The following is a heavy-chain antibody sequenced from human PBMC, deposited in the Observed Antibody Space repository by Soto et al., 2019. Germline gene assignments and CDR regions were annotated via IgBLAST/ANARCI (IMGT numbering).Heavy chain of an antibody. CDR3: ATVGAHRKYYYDSSGYLSWFDP. CDR1: GGSVSSGSYY. Sequence: SETLSLTCTVSGGSVSSGSYYWNWIRQPPGKGLEWIGYIYYSGSTNYNPSLKIRVTISVDKSNNQFSLKLSSVTAADTPVYYCATVGAHRKYYYDSSGYLSWFDPWCQGTLVTVSS. V-gene: IGHV4-61*01. D-gene: IGHD3-22*01. CDR2: IYYSGST. J-gene: IGHJ5*02.